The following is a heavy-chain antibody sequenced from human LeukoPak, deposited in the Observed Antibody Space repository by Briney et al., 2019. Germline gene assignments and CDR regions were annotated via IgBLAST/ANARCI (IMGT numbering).Heavy chain of an antibody. Sequence: SQTLSLTCTVSGGSVTSGGYYWGWVRQPPGKGLEWLGYTYHSGSPYYNPSLKSRVTISVDRSKNQFSLKLSSVTAADTAVYYCASSSSSIYWGQGTLVTVSS. D-gene: IGHD6-6*01. V-gene: IGHV4-30-2*01. CDR3: ASSSSSIY. CDR2: TYHSGSP. CDR1: GGSVTSGGYY. J-gene: IGHJ4*02.